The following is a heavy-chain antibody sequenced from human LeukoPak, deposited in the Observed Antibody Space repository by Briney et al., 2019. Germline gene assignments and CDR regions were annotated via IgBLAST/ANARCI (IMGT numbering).Heavy chain of an antibody. D-gene: IGHD5-24*01. CDR1: GFTFSSYA. Sequence: GGSLRLSCAASGFTFSSYAMSWVRHAPGKGLEWLSSISGSGGSTYYADSVKGRFTISRDNSKSTLYLQMNSLRAEDTAVYFCAKVEIPTPNDAFDIWGQGTMVTVSS. V-gene: IGHV3-23*01. CDR2: ISGSGGST. J-gene: IGHJ3*02. CDR3: AKVEIPTPNDAFDI.